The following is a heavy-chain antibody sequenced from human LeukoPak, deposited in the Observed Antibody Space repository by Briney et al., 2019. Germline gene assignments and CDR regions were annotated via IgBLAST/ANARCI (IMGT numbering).Heavy chain of an antibody. CDR1: SGSISSYY. CDR2: IYYSGST. D-gene: IGHD5-18*01. V-gene: IGHV4-59*01. J-gene: IGHJ5*02. CDR3: ARYSYGYNWFDP. Sequence: PSETLSLTCTVSSGSISSYYWSWIRQPPGKGLEWIGYIYYSGSTNYNPSLKSRVTISVDTSKNQFSLKLSSVTAADTAVYYCARYSYGYNWFDPWGQGTLVTVSS.